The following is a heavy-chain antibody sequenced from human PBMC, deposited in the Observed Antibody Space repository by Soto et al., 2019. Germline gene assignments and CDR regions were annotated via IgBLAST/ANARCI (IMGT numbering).Heavy chain of an antibody. D-gene: IGHD3-10*01. CDR3: ARQGFGELHGLVDV. CDR2: MGYNGFT. J-gene: IGHJ6*02. Sequence: QVQLQESGPGLVKPSEPLSLTSTISGGPMNNYYCSWFRQPRGQGLAWIGYMGYNGFTRYNPSLRSRVAISIDTAKIQFSLHLSSVTAADTALYYCARQGFGELHGLVDVWGQGITVTVSS. CDR1: GGPMNNYY. V-gene: IGHV4-59*08.